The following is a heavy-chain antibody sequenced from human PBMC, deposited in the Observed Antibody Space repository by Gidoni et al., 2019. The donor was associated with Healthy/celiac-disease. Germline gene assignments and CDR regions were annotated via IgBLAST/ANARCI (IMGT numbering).Heavy chain of an antibody. J-gene: IGHJ4*02. D-gene: IGHD3-22*01. Sequence: EVQLVESGGGLVQPGGSLRLSCAASGFTFSSYWMHWVRQAPGKGLVWVSRINSDVSSTSYADSVKGRFTISRDNAKNTLYLQMNSLRAEDTAVYYCARAETGHMIVVVPSLDYWGQGTLVTVSS. CDR1: GFTFSSYW. CDR2: INSDVSST. CDR3: ARAETGHMIVVVPSLDY. V-gene: IGHV3-74*01.